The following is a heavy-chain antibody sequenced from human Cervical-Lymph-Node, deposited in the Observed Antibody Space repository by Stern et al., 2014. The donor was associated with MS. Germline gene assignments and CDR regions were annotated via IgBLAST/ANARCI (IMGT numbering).Heavy chain of an antibody. D-gene: IGHD1-20*01. CDR1: GYTFTRYD. CDR3: ARWAYNWDFDY. J-gene: IGHJ4*02. Sequence: QVQLGQSGAEVKKPGASVKVSCKASGYTFTRYDIAWVRQAPGQGLEWMGWISVYNGNTEYAQKLQGRVTMTRDTSTNTAYMELTSLISDDTAVYYCARWAYNWDFDYWGQGTLVTVS. CDR2: ISVYNGNT. V-gene: IGHV1-18*01.